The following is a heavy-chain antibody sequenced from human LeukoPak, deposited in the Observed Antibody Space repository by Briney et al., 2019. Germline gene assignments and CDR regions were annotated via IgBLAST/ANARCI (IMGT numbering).Heavy chain of an antibody. D-gene: IGHD3-9*01. CDR2: IYYSGST. V-gene: IGHV4-39*07. Sequence: PSETLPLTCTVSGGSISSSSYYWGWIRQPPGKGLEWIGSIYYSGSTYYNPSLKSRVTISVDTSKNQFSLKLSSVTAADTAVYYCARDPRGDYFGWDAFDIWGQGTMVTVSS. CDR3: ARDPRGDYFGWDAFDI. J-gene: IGHJ3*02. CDR1: GGSISSSSYY.